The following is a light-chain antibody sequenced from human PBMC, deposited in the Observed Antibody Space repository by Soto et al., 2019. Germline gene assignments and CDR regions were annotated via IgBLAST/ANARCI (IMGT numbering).Light chain of an antibody. V-gene: IGKV3-20*01. CDR3: QQYGTPRSVT. J-gene: IGKJ5*01. CDR1: QTVISNS. CDR2: GAS. Sequence: VLTQSPGTLSLSPGEGGTLSCRASQTVISNSLAWYQQKPGQPPRLLLHGASTRAPGIPERFSSSRSWTAFTLTISRVEHADFAVYYCQQYGTPRSVTFGQGTRLEIK.